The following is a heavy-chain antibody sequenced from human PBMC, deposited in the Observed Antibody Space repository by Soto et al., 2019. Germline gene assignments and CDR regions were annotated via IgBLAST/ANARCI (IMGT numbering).Heavy chain of an antibody. CDR1: GFPFSSYA. J-gene: IGHJ4*02. CDR2: ISYDGSNK. D-gene: IGHD4-17*01. V-gene: IGHV3-30-3*01. CDR3: AGLTTVTIKIDY. Sequence: GGSLRLSCAASGFPFSSYAMHWVRQAPGKGLEWVAVISYDGSNKYYADSVKGRFTISRDNSKNTLYLQMNSLRAEDTAVYYSAGLTTVTIKIDYWGQGTLVTVSS.